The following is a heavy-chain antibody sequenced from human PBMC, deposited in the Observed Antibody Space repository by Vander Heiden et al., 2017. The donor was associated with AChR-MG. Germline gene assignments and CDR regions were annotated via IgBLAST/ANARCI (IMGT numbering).Heavy chain of an antibody. J-gene: IGHJ5*02. CDR1: GGTFSSYT. Sequence: QVQLVQSGDEVKKPGSSVTVSCKASGGTFSSYTISWVRQAPGQGLEWMGRISPILGIANYAQKCQGRVTITADKSTSTAYMELSSLRSEDTAVYYCEGYCSGGSCPWGQGTLVTVSS. CDR3: EGYCSGGSCP. CDR2: ISPILGIA. D-gene: IGHD2-15*01. V-gene: IGHV1-69*02.